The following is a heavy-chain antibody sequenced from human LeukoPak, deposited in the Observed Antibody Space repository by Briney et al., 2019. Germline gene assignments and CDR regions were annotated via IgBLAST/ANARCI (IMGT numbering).Heavy chain of an antibody. V-gene: IGHV3-20*03. Sequence: GGSLRLSYAASGFTFDDYGMSWVRQAPGKGLEWVSGINWNGGSTGYADSVKGRFTISRDNAKNSLYLQMNSLRAEDTALYYCARGRKQWFGKPPFDYWGQGTLVTVSS. CDR2: INWNGGST. CDR3: ARGRKQWFGKPPFDY. D-gene: IGHD3-10*01. CDR1: GFTFDDYG. J-gene: IGHJ4*02.